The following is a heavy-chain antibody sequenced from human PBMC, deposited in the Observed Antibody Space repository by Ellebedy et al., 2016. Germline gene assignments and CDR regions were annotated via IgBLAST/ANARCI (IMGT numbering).Heavy chain of an antibody. D-gene: IGHD3-22*01. CDR2: ISYDESNK. CDR3: AKHHRSYDSSGRGYFDY. J-gene: IGHJ4*02. Sequence: GGSLRLXXAASGFTFNRNVMHWVRQAPGKGLEWVAVISYDESNKYYADSVKGRFTISRDNSRNTLYLQMNSLGPEDTAIYYCAKHHRSYDSSGRGYFDYWGRGALVTVSS. CDR1: GFTFNRNV. V-gene: IGHV3-30*18.